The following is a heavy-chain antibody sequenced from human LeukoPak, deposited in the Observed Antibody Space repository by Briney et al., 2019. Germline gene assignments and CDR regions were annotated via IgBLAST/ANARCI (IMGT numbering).Heavy chain of an antibody. CDR2: ISYDGSNK. V-gene: IGHV3-30*03. D-gene: IGHD5-24*01. J-gene: IGHJ4*02. Sequence: LSLTCTVSGGSISSGGYYWTWIRQAPGKGLEWVAVISYDGSNKYYADSVKGRFTISRDNSKNTLYLQMNSLRAEDTAAYYCARDWRLQLPFDYWGQGTLVTVSS. CDR1: GGSISSGG. CDR3: ARDWRLQLPFDY.